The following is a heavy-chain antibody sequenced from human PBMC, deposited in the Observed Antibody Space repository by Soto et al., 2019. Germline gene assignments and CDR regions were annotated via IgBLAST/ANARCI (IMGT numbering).Heavy chain of an antibody. Sequence: SETLSLTCTVSGGSISSYYWSWIRQPPGKGLEWIGYIYYSGSTNYNPSLKSRVTISVDTSKNQFSLKLSSVTAADTAVYYCARVRRYGDPGGNYYYMDVWGKGTTVTVSS. CDR1: GGSISSYY. V-gene: IGHV4-59*01. CDR3: ARVRRYGDPGGNYYYMDV. D-gene: IGHD4-17*01. J-gene: IGHJ6*03. CDR2: IYYSGST.